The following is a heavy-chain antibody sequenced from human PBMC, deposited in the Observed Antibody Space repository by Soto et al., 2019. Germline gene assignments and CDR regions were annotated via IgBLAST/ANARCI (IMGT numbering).Heavy chain of an antibody. CDR2: IDPSDSYT. CDR3: ARLFASSSPRLDP. V-gene: IGHV5-10-1*01. D-gene: IGHD6-6*01. J-gene: IGHJ5*02. CDR1: GYSFATYW. Sequence: GESLKISCKGSGYSFATYWITWVRQLPGKGLEWMGKIDPSDSYTNYSPSFQGHVTISADKSISTAYLQWSSLKASDTATYYCARLFASSSPRLDPWGQGTLVIVSS.